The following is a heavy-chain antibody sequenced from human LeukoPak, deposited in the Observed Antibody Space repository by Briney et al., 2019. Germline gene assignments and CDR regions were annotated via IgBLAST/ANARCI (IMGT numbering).Heavy chain of an antibody. CDR3: AEGQGSGSHYNWFDP. CDR1: GFTFDDYA. D-gene: IGHD1-26*01. J-gene: IGHJ5*02. CDR2: ISWNSGII. Sequence: GGSLRLSCAASGFTFDDYAMHWVRHAPGKGLEWVSGISWNSGIIEYADSVKGRLTISRDNAKNSLYLQMNSLRAEDTAFYYCAEGQGSGSHYNWFDPWGQGTLVTVSS. V-gene: IGHV3-9*01.